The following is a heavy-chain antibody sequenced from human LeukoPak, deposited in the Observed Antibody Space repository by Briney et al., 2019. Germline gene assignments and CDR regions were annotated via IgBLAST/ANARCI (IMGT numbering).Heavy chain of an antibody. J-gene: IGHJ4*02. D-gene: IGHD6-13*01. CDR3: ARLSIAAAAGY. Sequence: KPSETLSLTCTVSAGSIRSSSFFWDWIRQPPGKGLEWIGSIYYSGSTYYNPSLKSRVTISVDTSKNQFSLKLSSVTAADTAVYYCARLSIAAAAGYWGQGTLVTVSS. V-gene: IGHV4-39*01. CDR1: AGSIRSSSFF. CDR2: IYYSGST.